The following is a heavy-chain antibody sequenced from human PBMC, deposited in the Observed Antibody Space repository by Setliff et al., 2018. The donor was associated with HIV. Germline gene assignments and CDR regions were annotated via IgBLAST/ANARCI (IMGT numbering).Heavy chain of an antibody. D-gene: IGHD3-22*01. CDR2: ISGDGGDT. V-gene: IGHV3-23*01. CDR1: GFTFTTYP. CDR3: ARQAHPRGYYGSAGLFDY. Sequence: PGGSLRLSCVASGFTFTTYPMSWVRQAPGKGLEWVSAISGDGGDTVYADSLKGRFTISRDTSKNTLHLHMNSLRAEDTAVYYCARQAHPRGYYGSAGLFDYWGQGTPVTSPQ. J-gene: IGHJ4*02.